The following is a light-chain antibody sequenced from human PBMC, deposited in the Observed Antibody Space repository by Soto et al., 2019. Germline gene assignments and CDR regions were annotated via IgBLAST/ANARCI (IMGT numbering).Light chain of an antibody. CDR2: GAS. V-gene: IGKV3-15*01. Sequence: EIVMTQSPATLSVSPGERATLSCRASQSVSSNLGWYQQKPGQAPRLLMYGASTRATGIPARFSGSGSGTEFTLTISSLQSEDFAVYYCQQYNNWPRKFGQGTKVDIK. CDR1: QSVSSN. CDR3: QQYNNWPRK. J-gene: IGKJ1*01.